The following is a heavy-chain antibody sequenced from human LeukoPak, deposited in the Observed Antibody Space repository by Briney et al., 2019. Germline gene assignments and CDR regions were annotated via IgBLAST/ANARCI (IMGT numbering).Heavy chain of an antibody. J-gene: IGHJ4*02. V-gene: IGHV4-61*02. Sequence: SQTLSLTCTVSGGSISSGSYYWSWIRQPAGKGLEWIGRIYTSGSTNYNPSLKSRVTISVDTSKNQFSLKLSSVTAADTAVYYCAGDVLLWFGESTPMYWGQGTLVTVSS. CDR3: AGDVLLWFGESTPMY. CDR2: IYTSGST. CDR1: GGSISSGSYY. D-gene: IGHD3-10*01.